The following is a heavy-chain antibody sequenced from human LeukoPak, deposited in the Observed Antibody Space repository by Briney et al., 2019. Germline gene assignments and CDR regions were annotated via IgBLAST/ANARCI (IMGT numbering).Heavy chain of an antibody. V-gene: IGHV4-31*03. CDR2: IYYSGST. D-gene: IGHD2-15*01. J-gene: IGHJ4*02. CDR1: GGSISSSSYY. Sequence: TSETLSLTCTVSGGSISSSSYYWSWIRQHPGKGLEWIGYIYYSGSTYYNPSLKSRVTISVDTSKNQFSLKLSSVTAADTAVYYCARGRYCSGGSCYSFGYWGQGTLVTVSS. CDR3: ARGRYCSGGSCYSFGY.